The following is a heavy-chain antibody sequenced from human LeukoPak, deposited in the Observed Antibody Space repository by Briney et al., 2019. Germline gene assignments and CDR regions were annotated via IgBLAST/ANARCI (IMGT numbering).Heavy chain of an antibody. CDR2: AVGSRPDT. CDR1: GFTFTNYA. CDR3: TKAPLMSCTGAFCYPFDS. V-gene: IGHV3-23*01. J-gene: IGHJ4*02. D-gene: IGHD2-8*02. Sequence: GGPLRLSCAASGFTFTNYAMSWVRQTPGKGLEWVSAAVGSRPDTYHADSVKGRFTVSRDNSRNTLYLQMNDLRIEDSAVYYCTKAPLMSCTGAFCYPFDSWGQGVLVTVSS.